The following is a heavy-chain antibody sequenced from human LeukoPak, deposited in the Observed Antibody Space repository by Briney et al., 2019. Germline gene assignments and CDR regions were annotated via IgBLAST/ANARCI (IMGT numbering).Heavy chain of an antibody. D-gene: IGHD3-10*01. CDR2: ISYDGSNK. CDR3: AKDLGYYYGSGSYSTFDY. V-gene: IGHV3-30*18. J-gene: IGHJ4*02. CDR1: GFTVSSNY. Sequence: GGSLRLSCAASGFTVSSNYMSWVRQAPGKGLEWVAVISYDGSNKYYADSVKGRFTISRDNSKNTLYLQMNSLRAEDTAVYYCAKDLGYYYGSGSYSTFDYWGQGTLVTVSS.